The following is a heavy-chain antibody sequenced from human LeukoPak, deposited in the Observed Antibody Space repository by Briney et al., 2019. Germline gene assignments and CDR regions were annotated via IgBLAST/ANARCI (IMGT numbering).Heavy chain of an antibody. CDR3: ARVSRETYNWFDP. J-gene: IGHJ5*02. Sequence: HSGTLSFTCAVSGGSISSGGYSWSWIRQPPGKGLEWIGYICHSGSTYYNPSLKSRVTISVDRSKNQFSLKLSSVTAADTAVYYCARVSRETYNWFDPWGQGTLVTVSS. V-gene: IGHV4-30-2*01. CDR1: GGSISSGGYS. CDR2: ICHSGST. D-gene: IGHD2/OR15-2a*01.